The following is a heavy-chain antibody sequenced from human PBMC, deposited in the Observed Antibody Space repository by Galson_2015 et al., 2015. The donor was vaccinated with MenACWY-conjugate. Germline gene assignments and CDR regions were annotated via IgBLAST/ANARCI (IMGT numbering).Heavy chain of an antibody. CDR3: ARGHYGMDV. V-gene: IGHV3-7*03. Sequence: SLRLSCAASGITFTKAWMNWVRQAPGKGLEWVASIKKDGSEKHYVDSVKDRFTISRDNTKNSMYLEMNSLRAEDTAVYYCARGHYGMDVWGQGTTVTASS. J-gene: IGHJ6*02. CDR1: GITFTKAW. CDR2: IKKDGSEK.